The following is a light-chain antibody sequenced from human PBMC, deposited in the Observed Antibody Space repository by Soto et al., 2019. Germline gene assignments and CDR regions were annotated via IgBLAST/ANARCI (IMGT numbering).Light chain of an antibody. Sequence: EIVMTQSPATLSVSPGERATLSCRASDSVNSNLAWYQQKPGQGPRLLIYGATTRATGIPVRFSGSGTGTEFTLTISSLQSEDFAVYCCQHYGSSPPYTFGQGTKLKIK. CDR2: GAT. J-gene: IGKJ2*01. CDR1: DSVNSN. CDR3: QHYGSSPPYT. V-gene: IGKV3-15*01.